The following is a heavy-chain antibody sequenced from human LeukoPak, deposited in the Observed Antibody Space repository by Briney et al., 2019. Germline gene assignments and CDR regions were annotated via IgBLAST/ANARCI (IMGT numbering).Heavy chain of an antibody. V-gene: IGHV1-69*01. Sequence: GSSVKVSCKASGGTFISYAISWVRQAPGQGLEWMGGIIPIFGTANYAQKFQGRVTITADESTSTAYMELSSLRSEDTAVYYCARDRGYYDSSGYPDFDHWGQGTLVTVSS. D-gene: IGHD3-22*01. J-gene: IGHJ4*02. CDR3: ARDRGYYDSSGYPDFDH. CDR2: IIPIFGTA. CDR1: GGTFISYA.